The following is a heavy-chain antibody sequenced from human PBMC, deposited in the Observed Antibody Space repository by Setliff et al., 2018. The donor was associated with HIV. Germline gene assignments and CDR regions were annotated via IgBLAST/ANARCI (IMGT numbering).Heavy chain of an antibody. CDR1: GFTFSDYY. D-gene: IGHD6-13*01. CDR2: ISSTSSTI. V-gene: IGHV3-11*04. CDR3: AAQDMAAAVDY. J-gene: IGHJ4*01. Sequence: GGSLRLSCAAPGFTFSDYYMTWIRQAPGKGLEWVSYISSTSSTIYYADSVKGRFTISRDNTKNSLYLQMNSLRAEDTAVYYCAAQDMAAAVDYWGRGTLVTVSS.